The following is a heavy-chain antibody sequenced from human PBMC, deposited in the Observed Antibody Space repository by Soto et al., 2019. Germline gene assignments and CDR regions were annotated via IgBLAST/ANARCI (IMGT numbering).Heavy chain of an antibody. Sequence: QVQLVQSGAEVKKPGSSVKVSCKASGGTFSSYAISWVRQAPGQGLEWMGGIIPIFGTANYAQKFQGRVTITADKSKSTAYIELCSLRSEDAAVYYCASLWYYYGSGSYYTWGQGTLVTVSS. CDR3: ASLWYYYGSGSYYT. V-gene: IGHV1-69*06. J-gene: IGHJ5*02. CDR1: GGTFSSYA. D-gene: IGHD3-10*01. CDR2: IIPIFGTA.